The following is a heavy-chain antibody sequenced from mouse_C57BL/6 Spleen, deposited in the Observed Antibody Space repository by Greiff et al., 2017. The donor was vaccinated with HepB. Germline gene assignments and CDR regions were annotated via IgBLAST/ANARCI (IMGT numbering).Heavy chain of an antibody. D-gene: IGHD2-5*01. CDR2: INPGSGGT. Sequence: QVQLKQSGAELVRPGTSVKVSCKASGYAFTNYLIEWVKQRPGQGLEWIGVINPGSGGTNYNEKFKGKATLTADKSSSTAYMQLSSLTSEDSAVYFCARDYSNHYYAMDYWGQGTSVTVSS. CDR3: ARDYSNHYYAMDY. V-gene: IGHV1-54*01. J-gene: IGHJ4*01. CDR1: GYAFTNYL.